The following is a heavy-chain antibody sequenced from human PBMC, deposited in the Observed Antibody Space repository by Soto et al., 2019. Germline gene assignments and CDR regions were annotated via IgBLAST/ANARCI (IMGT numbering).Heavy chain of an antibody. V-gene: IGHV4-30-4*01. J-gene: IGHJ6*02. CDR1: GGSISSGDYY. CDR3: ARGSGSYYYYYYGMDV. D-gene: IGHD1-26*01. Sequence: KPAETLSLTCTVSGGSISSGDYYWSWIRQPPGKGLEWIGYIYYSGSTYYNPSLKSRVTISVDTSKNQFSLKLSPVTAADTAVYYCARGSGSYYYYYYGMDVWGQGTTVTVSS. CDR2: IYYSGST.